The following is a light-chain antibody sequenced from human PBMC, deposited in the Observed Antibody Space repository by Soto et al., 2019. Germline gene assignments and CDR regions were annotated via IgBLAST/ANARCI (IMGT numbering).Light chain of an antibody. CDR3: QKLHNFPLT. J-gene: IGKJ5*01. CDR2: AAS. Sequence: DIQMTQSPSSLSASVGDRFTITCRASQGISSSLAWYQQKPGEAPKLLIYAASTLQSGAPSRFSGSGYGTEFTLTISSLQPDDFASYYCQKLHNFPLTFGQGTRLEIK. CDR1: QGISSS. V-gene: IGKV1-9*01.